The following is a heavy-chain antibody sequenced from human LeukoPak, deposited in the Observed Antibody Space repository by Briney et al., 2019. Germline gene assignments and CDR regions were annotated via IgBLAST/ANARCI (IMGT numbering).Heavy chain of an antibody. V-gene: IGHV3-23*01. CDR3: AKDARSGWNFDY. Sequence: GGSLRLSCAASGFTFSNSAMSWVRQAPGKGVEWVSAITASGGSTYYADSVKGRFTISRDNSKNTLYLQMNSLRAEDTAVYYCAKDARSGWNFDYWGQGTLVTVSS. CDR1: GFTFSNSA. CDR2: ITASGGST. D-gene: IGHD6-19*01. J-gene: IGHJ4*02.